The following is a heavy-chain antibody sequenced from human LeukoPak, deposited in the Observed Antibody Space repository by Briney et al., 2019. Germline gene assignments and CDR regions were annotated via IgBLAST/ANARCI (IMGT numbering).Heavy chain of an antibody. D-gene: IGHD3-9*01. V-gene: IGHV4-4*07. CDR3: ARVGVSYYDILTGSTYYYYYVDV. J-gene: IGHJ6*03. CDR2: IYTSGST. Sequence: SETLSLTCTVSGGSISSYYRSWIRHPAGKGLERIGRIYTSGSTNYNPSLKSRVTVSVDTSKNQFSLKLSSVTAADTAVYYCARVGVSYYDILTGSTYYYYYVDVWGKGTTVTISS. CDR1: GGSISSYY.